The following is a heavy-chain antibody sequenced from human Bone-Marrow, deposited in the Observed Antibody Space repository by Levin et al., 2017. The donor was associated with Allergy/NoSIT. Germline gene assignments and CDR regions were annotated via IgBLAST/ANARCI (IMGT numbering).Heavy chain of an antibody. D-gene: IGHD6-19*01. J-gene: IGHJ4*02. Sequence: LGESLKISCAASGFTFSSYWMNWVRQAPGKGLVWVSRINSDGSSTNYADSVKGRFTISRDNAKNTLFLQMSSLRAEDTAVYYCAREGLAVAGGDSWGQGTLVTVSS. CDR3: AREGLAVAGGDS. CDR1: GFTFSSYW. CDR2: INSDGSST. V-gene: IGHV3-74*01.